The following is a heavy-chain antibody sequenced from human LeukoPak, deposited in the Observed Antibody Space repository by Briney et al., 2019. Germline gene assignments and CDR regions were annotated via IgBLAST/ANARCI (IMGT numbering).Heavy chain of an antibody. V-gene: IGHV1-46*01. J-gene: IGHJ3*02. CDR3: ARVLSTSRRHDAFDI. D-gene: IGHD6-6*01. CDR2: INPSGDST. CDR1: GYTFTSFY. Sequence: GASVKVSCKASGYTFTSFYIHWVRQAPGQGLEWMGIINPSGDSTIYARKFQGRVTMTGDMSTSTVYMEMSSLRSEDTAVYYCARVLSTSRRHDAFDIWGQGTMVTVSS.